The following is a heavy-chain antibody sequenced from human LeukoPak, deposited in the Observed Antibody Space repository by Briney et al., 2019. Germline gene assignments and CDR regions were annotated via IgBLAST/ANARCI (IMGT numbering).Heavy chain of an antibody. CDR3: AKSMTLQWRGFFDL. CDR1: GFTFSDYY. D-gene: IGHD6-19*01. CDR2: ISSSGSTI. J-gene: IGHJ2*01. Sequence: GGSLRLSCAASGFTFSDYYMSWIRQAPGKGLEWVSYISSSGSTIYYADSVKGRFTISRDNAKNSLYLQMNSLRADDTAIYYCAKSMTLQWRGFFDLWGRGTHVTVSS. V-gene: IGHV3-11*01.